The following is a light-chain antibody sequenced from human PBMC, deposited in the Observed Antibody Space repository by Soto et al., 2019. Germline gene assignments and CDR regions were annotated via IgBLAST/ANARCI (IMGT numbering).Light chain of an antibody. CDR1: SSDVGGYNY. CDR2: DVS. Sequence: QSVLTQPRSVSGSPGQSATISCTGTSSDVGGYNYVSWYQQHPGKAPKFMIYDVSKRPSGVPDRFSGSKSGNTASLTISGLQAEDEADYYCCSYAGSYTWVFGGGTKVTVL. V-gene: IGLV2-11*01. J-gene: IGLJ2*01. CDR3: CSYAGSYTWV.